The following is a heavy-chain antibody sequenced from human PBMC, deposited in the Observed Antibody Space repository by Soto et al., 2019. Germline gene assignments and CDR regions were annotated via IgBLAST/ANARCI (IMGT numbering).Heavy chain of an antibody. V-gene: IGHV6-1*01. D-gene: IGHD5-12*01. Sequence: QVQLLQSGPGLVKPSQTLSLTCVVSGDSVTSKSGGWNWIRQSPSRGLEWLGRTYYGFEWYTHYALSVEGRMIIRADTSKNQISLQLESVTPEDTAVYYCARGWLRGAFHYWGQGSLVTVSS. CDR1: GDSVTSKSGG. J-gene: IGHJ4*02. CDR3: ARGWLRGAFHY. CDR2: TYYGFEWYT.